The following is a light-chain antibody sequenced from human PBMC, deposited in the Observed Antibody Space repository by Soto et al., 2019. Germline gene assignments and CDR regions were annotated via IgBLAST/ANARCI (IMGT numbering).Light chain of an antibody. CDR3: QQYGNSWT. CDR1: QMVSSN. V-gene: IGKV3-20*01. J-gene: IGKJ1*01. CDR2: GAS. Sequence: IGLTQSQATLSLSPGETPTLSFMASQMVSSNLAWYQQKPGQAPRLLIYGASSRATGIPDRFSGSGSGTDFTLTISRLEPEDFAVYYCQQYGNSWTFGQGTKVDNK.